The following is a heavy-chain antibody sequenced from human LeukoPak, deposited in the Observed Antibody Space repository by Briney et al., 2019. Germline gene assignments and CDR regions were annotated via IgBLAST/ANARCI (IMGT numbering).Heavy chain of an antibody. CDR2: ISAYNGNT. CDR1: GYTFTSYG. V-gene: IGHV1-18*01. CDR3: ARDQDGDYYMDV. D-gene: IGHD4-17*01. J-gene: IGHJ6*03. Sequence: ASVKVSCKASGYTFTSYGISWVRQAPGQGLEWMGWISAYNGNTNYAQKLQGRVTMTTDISTSTAYMELRSLRSDDTAVYYCARDQDGDYYMDVWGKGTTVTVSS.